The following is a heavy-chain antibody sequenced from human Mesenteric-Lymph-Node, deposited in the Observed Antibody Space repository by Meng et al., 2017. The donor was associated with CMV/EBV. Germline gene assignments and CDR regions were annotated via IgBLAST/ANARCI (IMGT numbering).Heavy chain of an antibody. J-gene: IGHJ4*02. CDR1: GFTFSDYY. CDR2: ISSSGSTI. V-gene: IGHV3-11*04. Sequence: GGSLRLSCAASGFTFSDYYMSWIRQAPGKGLEWVSYISSSGSTIYYADSVKGRFTISRDNSKNTLYLQMNSLRAEDTAVYYCARDLNTYSSGWWYFDYWGQGTLVTVSS. D-gene: IGHD6-19*01. CDR3: ARDLNTYSSGWWYFDY.